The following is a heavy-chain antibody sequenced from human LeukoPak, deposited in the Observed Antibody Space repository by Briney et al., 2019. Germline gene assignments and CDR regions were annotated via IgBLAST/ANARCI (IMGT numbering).Heavy chain of an antibody. CDR3: SIPPGTGGDWSGWLDA. J-gene: IGHJ5*02. CDR1: GGPFSTYA. D-gene: IGHD2-21*02. Sequence: GASVKVSCKASGGPFSTYAVTWVRLVPGQGLEWMGRIIPILKMTDYAQKFQDRVTITADESTSTAYMELSSVRFEDTAIYYCSIPPGTGGDWSGWLDAWGQGTLVTVSS. CDR2: IIPILKMT. V-gene: IGHV1-69*04.